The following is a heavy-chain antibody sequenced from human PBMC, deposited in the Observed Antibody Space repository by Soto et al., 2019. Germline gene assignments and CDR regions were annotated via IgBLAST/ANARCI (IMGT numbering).Heavy chain of an antibody. CDR2: IYYSGST. J-gene: IGHJ4*02. Sequence: SETLSLTCTFSGGSISSGGYYWSWIRQHPGKGLEWIGYIYYSGSTYYNPSLKSRVTISVDTSKNQFSLKLSSVTAADTAVYYCARATVTTRTIDYWGQGTLVTVSS. D-gene: IGHD4-17*01. V-gene: IGHV4-31*03. CDR3: ARATVTTRTIDY. CDR1: GGSISSGGYY.